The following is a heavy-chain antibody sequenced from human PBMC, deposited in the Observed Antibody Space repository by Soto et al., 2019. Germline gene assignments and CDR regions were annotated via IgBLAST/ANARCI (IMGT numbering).Heavy chain of an antibody. CDR1: CASISTYY. J-gene: IGHJ5*02. D-gene: IGHD2-15*01. Sequence: SETLSLTCTVSCASISTYYWSWIRQPPGKGLEWMGYIYYSGSTNYNPSLKSRVTISVDTSKNQFSLKLSSVIAADTAVFYCARMGGGNCYNWLNPWGQGTLVTVSS. CDR2: IYYSGST. CDR3: ARMGGGNCYNWLNP. V-gene: IGHV4-59*01.